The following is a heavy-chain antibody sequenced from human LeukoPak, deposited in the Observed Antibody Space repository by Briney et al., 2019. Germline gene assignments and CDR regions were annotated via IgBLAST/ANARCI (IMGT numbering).Heavy chain of an antibody. Sequence: GASVKVSCKASGYTFTSYGISWVRQAPGQGLEWMGWISAYNGNTNCAQKLQGRVTMTTDTSTSTAYMELRSLRSDDTAVYYCAREIAAAEGSNWFDPWGQGTLVTVSS. CDR3: AREIAAAEGSNWFDP. CDR1: GYTFTSYG. CDR2: ISAYNGNT. V-gene: IGHV1-18*01. D-gene: IGHD6-13*01. J-gene: IGHJ5*02.